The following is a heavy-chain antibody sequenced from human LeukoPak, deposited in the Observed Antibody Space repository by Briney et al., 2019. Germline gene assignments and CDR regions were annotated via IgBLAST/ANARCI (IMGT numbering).Heavy chain of an antibody. V-gene: IGHV3-30*18. Sequence: PGGSLRLSCAASGFTFSSYGMHWGRQAPGKGLEWVAVISYDGSNKYYADSVKGRFTISRDNSKNTLYLQMNSLRAEDTAVYYCANMAIAAAGTSLFDYWGQGTLVTVSS. CDR2: ISYDGSNK. J-gene: IGHJ4*02. D-gene: IGHD6-13*01. CDR3: ANMAIAAAGTSLFDY. CDR1: GFTFSSYG.